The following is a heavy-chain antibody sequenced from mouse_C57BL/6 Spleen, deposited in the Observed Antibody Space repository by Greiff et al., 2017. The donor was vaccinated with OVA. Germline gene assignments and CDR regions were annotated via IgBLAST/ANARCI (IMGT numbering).Heavy chain of an antibody. J-gene: IGHJ4*01. V-gene: IGHV5-9-1*02. D-gene: IGHD2-4*01. Sequence: EVKLMESGEGLVKPGGSLKLSCAASGFTFSSYAMSWVRQTPEKRLEWVAYISSGGDYIYYADTVKGRFTISRDNARNTLYLQMSSLKSEDTAMYYCTRDEGLRRSYYAMDYWGQGTSVTVSS. CDR2: ISSGGDYI. CDR1: GFTFSSYA. CDR3: TRDEGLRRSYYAMDY.